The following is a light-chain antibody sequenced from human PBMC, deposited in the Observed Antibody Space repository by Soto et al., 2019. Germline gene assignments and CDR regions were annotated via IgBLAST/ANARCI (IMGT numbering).Light chain of an antibody. CDR1: QSLLHSDGKTY. CDR3: QQRSNWPRTT. J-gene: IGKJ2*01. Sequence: ILMTQTPLSLSIIPGQTASISCKSSQSLLHSDGKTYFYWYVQKAGQAPQPLIYEVSNRFSGVRERFSGSGSRTDFTLTISSLEPEDFAVYYCQQRSNWPRTTFGQGTKVDIK. V-gene: IGKV2D-29*01. CDR2: EVS.